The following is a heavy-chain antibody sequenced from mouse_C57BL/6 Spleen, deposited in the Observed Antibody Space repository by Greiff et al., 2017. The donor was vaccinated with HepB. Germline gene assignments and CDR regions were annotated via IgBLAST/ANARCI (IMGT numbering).Heavy chain of an antibody. CDR1: GFTFSDYY. Sequence: DVQLVESGGGLVQPGGSLKLSCAASGFTFSDYYMYWVRQTPEKRLEWVAYISNGGGSTYYPDTVKGRFTISRDNAKNTLYLQMSRLKSEDTAMYYCARQGFDYWGQGTTLTVSS. CDR3: ARQGFDY. CDR2: ISNGGGST. V-gene: IGHV5-12*01. J-gene: IGHJ2*01.